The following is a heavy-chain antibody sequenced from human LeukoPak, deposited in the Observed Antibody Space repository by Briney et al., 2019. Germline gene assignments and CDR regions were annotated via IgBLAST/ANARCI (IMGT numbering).Heavy chain of an antibody. D-gene: IGHD3-10*01. CDR2: ISGSGGST. CDR1: GFTFSSYG. V-gene: IGHV3-23*01. CDR3: AKPPPRGGYYYMDV. J-gene: IGHJ6*03. Sequence: GGSLRLSCAASGFTFSSYGMSWVRQAPGKGLEWVSAISGSGGSTYYADSVKGRFTISRDNSKNTLYLRMNSLRAEDTAVYYCAKPPPRGGYYYMDVWGKGTTVTISS.